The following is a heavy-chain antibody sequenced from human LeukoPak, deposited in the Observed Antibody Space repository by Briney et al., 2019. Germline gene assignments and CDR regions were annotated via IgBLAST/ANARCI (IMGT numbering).Heavy chain of an antibody. CDR2: ISSSSNYI. CDR1: GFTFSTYN. V-gene: IGHV3-21*01. J-gene: IGHJ3*02. D-gene: IGHD1-26*01. Sequence: GGSLRLSCAASGFTFSTYNMNWVRQAPGRGLEWVSSISSSSNYIYYADSVKGRFTISRDNAKNSLYLQMNSLRAEDTDVYYCARDVGASAPDAFDIWGQGTMVTVSS. CDR3: ARDVGASAPDAFDI.